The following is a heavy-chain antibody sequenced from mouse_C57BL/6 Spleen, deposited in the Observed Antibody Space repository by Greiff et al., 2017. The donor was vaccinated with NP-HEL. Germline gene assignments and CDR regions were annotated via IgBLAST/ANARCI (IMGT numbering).Heavy chain of an antibody. CDR2: IWRGGST. D-gene: IGHD1-1*01. J-gene: IGHJ4*01. Sequence: QVQLQQSGPGLVQPSQSLSITCTVSGFSLTSYGVHWVRQSPRKGLEWLGVIWRGGSTDYNAAFMSRLSITKDNSKSQVFFKMNSLQSDDTAIYYCAKIYYYGSSYWYYAMDYWGQGTSVTVSS. CDR1: GFSLTSYG. CDR3: AKIYYYGSSYWYYAMDY. V-gene: IGHV2-5*01.